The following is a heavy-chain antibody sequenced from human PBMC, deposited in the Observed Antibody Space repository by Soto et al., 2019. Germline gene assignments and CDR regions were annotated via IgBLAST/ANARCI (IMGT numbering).Heavy chain of an antibody. D-gene: IGHD2-15*01. CDR2: IYHSGST. V-gene: IGHV4-31*03. Sequence: QVQLQESGPGLVKPSQTLSLTCTVSGGSISSGGYYWSWIRQHPGKGLEWIGYIYHSGSTYYNPSLKSRVIISVDTSKSQFCLRLSSVTAADTAVYYCAREGGYCSAGSCFWHDYWGQGTLVTVSS. CDR1: GGSISSGGYY. J-gene: IGHJ4*02. CDR3: AREGGYCSAGSCFWHDY.